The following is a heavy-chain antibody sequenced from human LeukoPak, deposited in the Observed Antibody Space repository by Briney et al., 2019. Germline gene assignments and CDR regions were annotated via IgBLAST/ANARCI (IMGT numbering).Heavy chain of an antibody. J-gene: IGHJ4*02. V-gene: IGHV3-33*01. CDR3: ARGRDASDLDY. CDR2: IWYDGSNK. Sequence: GGSLRLSCAASGFTFSSYDMHWVRQAPGKGLEWVAVIWYDGSNKYSADSVKGRFTISRDNSKNTLYLQMNSLRAEDTAVYYSARGRDASDLDYWGQGTLVTVSS. D-gene: IGHD2-21*02. CDR1: GFTFSSYD.